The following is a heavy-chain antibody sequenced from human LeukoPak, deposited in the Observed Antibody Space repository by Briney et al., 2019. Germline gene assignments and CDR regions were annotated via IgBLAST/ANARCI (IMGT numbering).Heavy chain of an antibody. CDR1: GFTFSSNG. Sequence: GGSLRLSCAASGFTFSSNGMNWVRQAPGKGLDFIAYISSTGATIYYADSLKGRFTISRDNARNSLYLQMNSLRDEDTAVYYCARDDFAGDSSGYIDYWGQGTLVTVSS. CDR3: ARDDFAGDSSGYIDY. V-gene: IGHV3-48*02. D-gene: IGHD3-22*01. J-gene: IGHJ4*02. CDR2: ISSTGATI.